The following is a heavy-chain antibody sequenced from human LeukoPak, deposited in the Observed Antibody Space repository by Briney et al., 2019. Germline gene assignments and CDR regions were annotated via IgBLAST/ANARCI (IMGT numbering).Heavy chain of an antibody. CDR2: IYPRDGST. Sequence: ASVKVSCKASGYSFTSNYIHWVRQAPGQGLEWMGMIYPRDGSTSYAQKFQGRVTVTRDTSTSTVHMELSGLSSEDTAVYYCARDQEAFDYWGQGTLVTVSS. CDR1: GYSFTSNY. CDR3: ARDQEAFDY. J-gene: IGHJ4*02. V-gene: IGHV1-46*01.